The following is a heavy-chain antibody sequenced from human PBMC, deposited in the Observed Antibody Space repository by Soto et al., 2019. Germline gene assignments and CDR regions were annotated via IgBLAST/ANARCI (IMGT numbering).Heavy chain of an antibody. Sequence: PGGSLRLSCAASGFTFSTYAMSWVRQAPGKGLEWVSVISPGGDITCYADSVKGRFTFSRDNSKNTVYLQMDSLRAEDTAVYFCAKRNYGNYFDYWGQGIMVTVS. CDR2: ISPGGDIT. D-gene: IGHD4-17*01. J-gene: IGHJ4*02. V-gene: IGHV3-23*01. CDR3: AKRNYGNYFDY. CDR1: GFTFSTYA.